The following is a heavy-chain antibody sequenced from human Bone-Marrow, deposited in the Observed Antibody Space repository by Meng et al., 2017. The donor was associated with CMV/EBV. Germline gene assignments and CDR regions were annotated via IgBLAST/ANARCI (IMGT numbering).Heavy chain of an antibody. CDR2: LNPDSGGT. J-gene: IGHJ4*02. CDR3: ARRMTVSPSAFRRYFFDY. Sequence: FTGSYFHWVRRAPGRGLEWMGWLNPDSGGTHFAQKFQGRVTMTRDTSITTAYMELSRLTSDDMAVYYCARRMTVSPSAFRRYFFDYWGRGTLVTVSS. V-gene: IGHV1-2*02. CDR1: FTGSY. D-gene: IGHD5/OR15-5a*01.